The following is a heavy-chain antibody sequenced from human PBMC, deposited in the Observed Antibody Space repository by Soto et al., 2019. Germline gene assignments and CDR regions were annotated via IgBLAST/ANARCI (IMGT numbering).Heavy chain of an antibody. Sequence: QVQLVQSGAEVKKPGSSVKVSCKASGGTFSSYAISWVRQAPGQGVEWMGGIIPIFGTANYAQKFQGRVTITPDEYTDTAYMELSSLRSEDTAVYYCASRLRDGYNWDAFDIWGQGTMVTVSS. CDR1: GGTFSSYA. V-gene: IGHV1-69*01. CDR2: IIPIFGTA. D-gene: IGHD1-1*01. CDR3: ASRLRDGYNWDAFDI. J-gene: IGHJ3*02.